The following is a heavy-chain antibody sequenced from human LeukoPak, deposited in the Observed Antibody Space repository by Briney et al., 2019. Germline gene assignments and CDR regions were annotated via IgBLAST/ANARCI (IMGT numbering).Heavy chain of an antibody. CDR3: ARDQVSSSSTIAY. J-gene: IGHJ4*02. V-gene: IGHV3-30-3*01. CDR1: GFTFTNYA. D-gene: IGHD6-6*01. Sequence: PGRSLRLSCAASGFTFTNYALHWVRQAPGKGLEWVAVISYDGTNKYYADSVKGRFTISRDNSKNTLSLQMNSLRAEDTAVYYCARDQVSSSSTIAYWGQGTLVTVSS. CDR2: ISYDGTNK.